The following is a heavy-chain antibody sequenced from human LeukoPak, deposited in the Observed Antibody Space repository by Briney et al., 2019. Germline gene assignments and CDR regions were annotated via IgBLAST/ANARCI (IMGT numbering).Heavy chain of an antibody. D-gene: IGHD3-10*01. V-gene: IGHV1-2*02. Sequence: GASVKVSCKASGYTFTGYYMHWVRQAPGQGLEWMGWINPNSGGTNYAQKFQGRVTMTRDTSISTAYMGLSRLRSDDTAVYYCARDEGDYYGSGSYPLIDYWGQGTLVTVSS. CDR2: INPNSGGT. CDR1: GYTFTGYY. J-gene: IGHJ4*02. CDR3: ARDEGDYYGSGSYPLIDY.